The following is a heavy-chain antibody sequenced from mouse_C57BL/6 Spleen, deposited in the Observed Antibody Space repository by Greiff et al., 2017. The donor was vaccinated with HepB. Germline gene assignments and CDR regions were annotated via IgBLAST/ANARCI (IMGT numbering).Heavy chain of an antibody. V-gene: IGHV1-26*01. CDR1: GYTFTDYY. CDR2: INPNNGGT. Sequence: VQLQQSGPELVKPGASVKISCKASGYTFTDYYMNWVKQSHGKSLEWIGDINPNNGGTSYNQKFKGKATLTVDKSSSTAYMELRSLTSEDSAVYYCTRWGGNRYYAMDCWGQGTSVTDSS. D-gene: IGHD2-1*01. J-gene: IGHJ4*01. CDR3: TRWGGNRYYAMDC.